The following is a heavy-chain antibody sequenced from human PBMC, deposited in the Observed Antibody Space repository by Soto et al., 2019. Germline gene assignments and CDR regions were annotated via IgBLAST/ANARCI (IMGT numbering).Heavy chain of an antibody. CDR1: GGSISSGGYY. CDR3: ARVADYGDYEFDY. CDR2: IYYSGST. V-gene: IGHV4-31*03. J-gene: IGHJ4*03. Sequence: SETQSLTCTVSGGSISSGGYYWSWIRQHPGKGLEWIGYIYYSGSTYYNPSLKSRVTISVDTSKNQFSLKLSSVTAADTAVYYCARVADYGDYEFDYWGQGTTVTVSS. D-gene: IGHD4-17*01.